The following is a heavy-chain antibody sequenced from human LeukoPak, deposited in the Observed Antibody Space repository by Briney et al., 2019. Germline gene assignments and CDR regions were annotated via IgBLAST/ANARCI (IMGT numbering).Heavy chain of an antibody. CDR3: AKAKRNSDYLFDY. J-gene: IGHJ4*02. D-gene: IGHD5-12*01. CDR1: GFTFDDYV. V-gene: IGHV3-9*01. Sequence: GGSLRLSCAASGFTFDDYVMHWVRQAPGKGLEWVSSIGWNKDKILYADSLKGRFTISRDNARRSLFLQMDSLRAEDTAFYYCAKAKRNSDYLFDYWGQGTLVAVSS. CDR2: IGWNKDKI.